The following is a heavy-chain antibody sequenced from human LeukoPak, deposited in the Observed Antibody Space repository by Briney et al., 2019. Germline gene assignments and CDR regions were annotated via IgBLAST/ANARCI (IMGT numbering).Heavy chain of an antibody. CDR1: GFTFSSYG. V-gene: IGHV3-30*02. J-gene: IGHJ3*02. Sequence: GGSLRLSCAASGFTFSSYGMHWVRQAPGKGLEWVAFIRYDGGNKYYADSVKGRFTISRDNSNNTLYLQMNSLRAEDTAVYYRAKLAPYCSSTSCPTDAFDIWGQGTMVTVSS. D-gene: IGHD2-2*01. CDR3: AKLAPYCSSTSCPTDAFDI. CDR2: IRYDGGNK.